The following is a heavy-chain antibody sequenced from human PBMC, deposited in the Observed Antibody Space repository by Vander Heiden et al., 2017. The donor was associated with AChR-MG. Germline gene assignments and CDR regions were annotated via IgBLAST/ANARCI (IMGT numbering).Heavy chain of an antibody. CDR2: IYYGAST. Sequence: QVQLQESGPGLVKPSQTLSLTCTVSGGSTHSGGYYWCWIPRPPGKGLEWIGYIYYGASTYYKPSLKSRLTISLDTSKNQFSLKLSSVTAADTAVYYCARAKRSRLVYFDYWGKGTLVTVSS. CDR1: GGSTHSGGYY. D-gene: IGHD2-15*01. J-gene: IGHJ4*02. V-gene: IGHV4-31*03. CDR3: ARAKRSRLVYFDY.